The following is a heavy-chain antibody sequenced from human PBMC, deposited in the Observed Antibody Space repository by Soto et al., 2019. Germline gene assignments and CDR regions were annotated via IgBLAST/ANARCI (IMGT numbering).Heavy chain of an antibody. CDR1: GGSFSGYY. D-gene: IGHD6-19*01. J-gene: IGHJ6*02. CDR3: ARANSSGWYGGYYYYYYGMDV. CDR2: INHSGST. Sequence: SETLSLTCAVYGGSFSGYYWSWIRQPPGKGLEWIGEINHSGSTNYNPSLKSRVTISVDTSKNQFSLKLSSVIAADTAVYYCARANSSGWYGGYYYYYYGMDVWGQGTTVTVSS. V-gene: IGHV4-34*01.